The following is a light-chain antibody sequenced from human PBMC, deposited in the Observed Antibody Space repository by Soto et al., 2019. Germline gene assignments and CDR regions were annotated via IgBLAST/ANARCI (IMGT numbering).Light chain of an antibody. CDR3: SSYAGNSTSPYV. Sequence: QSVLTQPASVSGSPGQSITISCTGTSSDVGSYNLVSWYQQHPGKAPKLMIYEVSKRPSGVSNRFSGSKSGNTASLTISGLQAEDEADYYCSSYAGNSTSPYVFGTGTKVTVL. CDR2: EVS. CDR1: SSDVGSYNL. J-gene: IGLJ1*01. V-gene: IGLV2-23*02.